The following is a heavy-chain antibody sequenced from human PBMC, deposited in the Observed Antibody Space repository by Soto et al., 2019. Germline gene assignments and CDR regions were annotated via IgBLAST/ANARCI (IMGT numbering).Heavy chain of an antibody. V-gene: IGHV3-66*04. D-gene: IGHD4-17*01. CDR3: ARRGGYYGPLDY. CDR1: GFTVSNNY. J-gene: IGHJ4*02. CDR2: IYSDEST. Sequence: EVPLVESGGGLVQPGGSLRLSCAVSGFTVSNNYMTWVRQAPGEALEWVSVIYSDESTYYADSVKGRFTISRDNSKNTLYLQMNSLRAEDTAVYYCARRGGYYGPLDYWGQGTLVTVSS.